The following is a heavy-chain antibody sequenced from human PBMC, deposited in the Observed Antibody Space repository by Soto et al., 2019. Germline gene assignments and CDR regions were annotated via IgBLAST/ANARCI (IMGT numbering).Heavy chain of an antibody. J-gene: IGHJ6*02. CDR3: ARSRDDFWSGYRPTYYYYYGMDV. D-gene: IGHD3-3*01. Sequence: GGSLRLSCAASGFTFSSYAMHWVRQAPGKGLEWVAVISYDGSNKYYADSVKGRVTISRDNSKNTLYLQMNSLRAEDTAVYYCARSRDDFWSGYRPTYYYYYGMDVWGQGTTVTVSS. CDR2: ISYDGSNK. CDR1: GFTFSSYA. V-gene: IGHV3-30-3*01.